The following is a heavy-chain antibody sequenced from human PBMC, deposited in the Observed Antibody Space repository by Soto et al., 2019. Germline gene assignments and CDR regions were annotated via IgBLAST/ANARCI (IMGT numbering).Heavy chain of an antibody. D-gene: IGHD5-18*01. J-gene: IGHJ4*02. Sequence: QLQLQESGPGLVKPSETLSLTCTVSGGSISSSSYYWGWIRQPPGKGLEWIGSIYYSGSTYYNPSLKSRVTIXXDXSXXQFSLKLSSVTAADTAVYYCARHMPYGYGRWCFDYWGQGTLVTVSS. CDR2: IYYSGST. CDR3: ARHMPYGYGRWCFDY. V-gene: IGHV4-39*01. CDR1: GGSISSSSYY.